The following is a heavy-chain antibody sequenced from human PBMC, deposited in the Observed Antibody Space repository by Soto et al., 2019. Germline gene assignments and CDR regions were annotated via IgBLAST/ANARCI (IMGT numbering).Heavy chain of an antibody. D-gene: IGHD3-22*01. Sequence: VQLVESGGGLVKPGGSLTLSCAASGFSFSKAWMSWVRQVPGRGLEWVGRIKNKTDGGTTNYPAPVKGRFTISRDDSNKMLYLQMNGLKTEDTALYYRTTDPWGMYYYYSSVSPIFGYFDLWGRGTQVTVSS. CDR1: GFSFSKAW. CDR2: IKNKTDGGTT. J-gene: IGHJ2*01. CDR3: TTDPWGMYYYYSSVSPIFGYFDL. V-gene: IGHV3-15*01.